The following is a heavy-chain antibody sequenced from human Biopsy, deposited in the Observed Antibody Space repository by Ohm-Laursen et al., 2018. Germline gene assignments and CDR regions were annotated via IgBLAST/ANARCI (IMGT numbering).Heavy chain of an antibody. Sequence: GASVKVSCKASGYTFSDYILNWVRQAPGQGLEWMGWINTRRGDTNYAQKFQGRVTMTRDTSMSTAYMELNRLRSDDTAVYYCARGGLNYWYFDLWGRGTLVTVSS. CDR3: ARGGLNYWYFDL. D-gene: IGHD1-26*01. CDR2: INTRRGDT. CDR1: GYTFSDYI. V-gene: IGHV1-2*02. J-gene: IGHJ2*01.